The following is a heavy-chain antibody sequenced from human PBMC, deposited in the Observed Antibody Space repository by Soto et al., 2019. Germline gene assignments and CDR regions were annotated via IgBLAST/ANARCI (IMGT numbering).Heavy chain of an antibody. D-gene: IGHD2-15*01. V-gene: IGHV4-31*03. CDR2: IYYSGST. CDR1: GGSISSGGYY. J-gene: IGHJ5*02. Sequence: SETLSLTCTVSGGSISSGGYYWSWIRQHPGKGLEWIGYIYYSGSTYYNPSLKSRVTIPVDTSKNQFSLKLSSVTAADTAVYYCARVVVVVVAATPSRYNWFDPWGQGTLVTVSS. CDR3: ARVVVVVVAATPSRYNWFDP.